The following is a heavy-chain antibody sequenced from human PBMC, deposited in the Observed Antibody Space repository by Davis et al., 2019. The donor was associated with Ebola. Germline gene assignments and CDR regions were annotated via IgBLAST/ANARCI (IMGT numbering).Heavy chain of an antibody. J-gene: IGHJ4*02. V-gene: IGHV1-46*01. CDR2: INPSGGST. CDR3: AVGFLEWREGY. D-gene: IGHD3-3*01. CDR1: GYTFTSYY. Sequence: AASVKVSCKASGYTFTSYYMHWVRQAPGQGLEWMGIINPSGGSTSYAQKFQGRVTMTRDTSISTAYMELSRLRSDDTAVYYCAVGFLEWREGYWGQGTLVTVSS.